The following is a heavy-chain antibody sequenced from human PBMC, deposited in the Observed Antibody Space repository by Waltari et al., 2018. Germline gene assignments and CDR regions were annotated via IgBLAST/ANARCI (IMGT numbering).Heavy chain of an antibody. CDR2: IWFDGSSK. CDR1: GFTFSSYG. J-gene: IGHJ6*03. D-gene: IGHD4-17*01. CDR3: AKDTGRYYYYMDV. Sequence: QVQLVESGGGVVQPGRSLRLSCAGSGFTFSSYGMPWVRQAPGKGLEWVSAIWFDGSSKYYADSVKGRFTISRDNSKNTLFLQMNSLRAEDTAMYYCAKDTGRYYYYMDVWGKGTTVTVSS. V-gene: IGHV3-30*18.